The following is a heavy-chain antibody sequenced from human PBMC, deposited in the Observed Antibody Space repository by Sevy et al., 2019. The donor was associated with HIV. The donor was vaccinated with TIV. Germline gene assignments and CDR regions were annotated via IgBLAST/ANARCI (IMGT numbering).Heavy chain of an antibody. CDR1: GYTFIAYY. CDR3: ARVTSRPPNWNDDSFDI. D-gene: IGHD1-1*01. Sequence: ASVKVSCRSSGYTFIAYYIHWVRQAPGQGLEWMGWINPRNGCTDYAPKFQGRVTLTTDTSINTSYMDLTRLTSDDTAVYYCARVTSRPPNWNDDSFDIWGQGTMVTVSS. V-gene: IGHV1-2*02. CDR2: INPRNGCT. J-gene: IGHJ3*02.